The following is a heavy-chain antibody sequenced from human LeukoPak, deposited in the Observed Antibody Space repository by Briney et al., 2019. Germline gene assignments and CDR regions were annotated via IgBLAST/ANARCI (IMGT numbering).Heavy chain of an antibody. CDR3: ARSFVRRVVDINADAFDI. CDR2: IYYSGST. V-gene: IGHV4-39*01. CDR1: GGSISSSSYY. D-gene: IGHD3-22*01. J-gene: IGHJ3*02. Sequence: SETLSLTCTVSGGSISSSSYYWGWIRQPPGKGLAWIRSIYYSGSTYYNPSLKSRVTISVDTSKNQFSLKLSSVTAADTAVYYCARSFVRRVVDINADAFDIWGQGTMVTVSS.